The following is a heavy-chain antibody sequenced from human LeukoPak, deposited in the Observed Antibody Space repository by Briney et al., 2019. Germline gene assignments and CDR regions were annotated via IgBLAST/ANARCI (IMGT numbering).Heavy chain of an antibody. J-gene: IGHJ3*02. CDR3: ARWSLSSDVQVPTSDSFDI. Sequence: SETLTLTCTVSGGSISSYYWSWIRQPPGKGLEWIGYIYYSGSTNYNPSLKSRVTISVDTSKNQFSLKLSSVTAADTAVYYCARWSLSSDVQVPTSDSFDIWGQGTMVTVSS. D-gene: IGHD1-1*01. CDR2: IYYSGST. V-gene: IGHV4-59*01. CDR1: GGSISSYY.